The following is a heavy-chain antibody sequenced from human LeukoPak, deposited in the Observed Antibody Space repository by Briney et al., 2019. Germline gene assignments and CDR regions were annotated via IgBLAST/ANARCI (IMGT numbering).Heavy chain of an antibody. D-gene: IGHD1-20*01. CDR1: GFTLSTYA. Sequence: GGSLRLSCAASGFTLSTYAMHWVRQAPGKGLEWLAYISGTGFTTYYADSVKGRFTISSDSFKNTLFLQMNSLRAEDTAIYYCAKDGYNWIAFDDWGQGTLVTVSS. CDR3: AKDGYNWIAFDD. V-gene: IGHV3-23*01. CDR2: ISGTGFTT. J-gene: IGHJ4*02.